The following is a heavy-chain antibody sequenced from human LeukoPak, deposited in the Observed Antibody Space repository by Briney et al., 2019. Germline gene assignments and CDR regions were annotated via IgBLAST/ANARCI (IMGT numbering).Heavy chain of an antibody. CDR1: GFTFSTFA. Sequence: PGGSLRLSCVASGFTFSTFAMIWVRQPPGKGLEWVSSIFPSGGEIHYADSVRGRFTISRDNAKNSLYLQMNSLRAEDTAVYYCARDSGGGAPHKYWGQGTLVTVSS. J-gene: IGHJ4*02. CDR2: IFPSGGEI. V-gene: IGHV3-21*01. D-gene: IGHD1-26*01. CDR3: ARDSGGGAPHKY.